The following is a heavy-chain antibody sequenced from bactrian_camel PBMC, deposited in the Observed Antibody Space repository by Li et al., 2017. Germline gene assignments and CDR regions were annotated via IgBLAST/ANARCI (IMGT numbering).Heavy chain of an antibody. D-gene: IGHD2*01. V-gene: IGHV3S1*01. J-gene: IGHJ4*01. Sequence: VQLVESGGALVQPGGSLRLSCAASGFTFSNYWMYWVRQAPGKGLEWVSASVPGDGTTYYEDSVKGRFTISRDNTKNSLYLRMNSLKTEDTAMYYCTKAAGPVVGYSDNWGQGTQVTVS. CDR3: TKAAGPVVGYSDN. CDR2: SVPGDGTT. CDR1: GFTFSNYW.